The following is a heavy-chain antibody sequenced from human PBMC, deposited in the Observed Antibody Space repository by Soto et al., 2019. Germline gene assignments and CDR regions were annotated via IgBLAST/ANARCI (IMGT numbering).Heavy chain of an antibody. CDR2: ISSSSSYI. CDR3: ARDGWVGYDSSGDHPYYFDY. V-gene: IGHV3-21*01. CDR1: GFTFSSYS. J-gene: IGHJ4*02. D-gene: IGHD3-22*01. Sequence: EVQLVESGGGLVKPGGSLRLSCAASGFTFSSYSMNWVRQAPGKGLEWVSCISSSSSYIYYADSVKGRFIISRDNAKNSLYLQMNSLRAEDTAVYYCARDGWVGYDSSGDHPYYFDYWGQGTLVTVSS.